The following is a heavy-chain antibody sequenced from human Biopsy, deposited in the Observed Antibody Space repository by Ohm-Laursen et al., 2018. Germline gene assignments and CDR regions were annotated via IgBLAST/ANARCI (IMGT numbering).Heavy chain of an antibody. CDR2: VNPVAEAT. V-gene: IGHV1-46*01. CDR1: GYNLGNYY. CDR3: ARESPLRLGVCGAIRCFKEVFGMDV. Sequence: GSSVKVSCKASGYNLGNYYINWVRKVPGQGLEWLGVVNPVAEATMYAQKFQDRITLTRDASTNTVYMDLTSLTSEDTAVYYCARESPLRLGVCGAIRCFKEVFGMDVWGQGTTVIVSS. D-gene: IGHD2-21*01. J-gene: IGHJ6*02.